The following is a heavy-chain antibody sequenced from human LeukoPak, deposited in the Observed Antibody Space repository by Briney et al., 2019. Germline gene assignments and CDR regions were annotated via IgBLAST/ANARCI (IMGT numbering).Heavy chain of an antibody. CDR1: GGSFSAYH. D-gene: IGHD6-25*01. CDR3: ARGSGDLDY. J-gene: IGHJ4*02. Sequence: SETLSLTCAVYGGSFSAYHWSWIRQPPGKGLEWIGEIHHSGSTNYNPSLKRRVTISVDTSQNQFSLKVISVTAADTAVYFCARGSGDLDYWGQGTLVTVSS. CDR2: IHHSGST. V-gene: IGHV4-34*01.